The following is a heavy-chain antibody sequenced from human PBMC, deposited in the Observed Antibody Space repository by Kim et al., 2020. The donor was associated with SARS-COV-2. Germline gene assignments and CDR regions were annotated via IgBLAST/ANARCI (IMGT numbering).Heavy chain of an antibody. CDR3: AILGGSDY. Sequence: RSTKYSADPVKGRFTISRDNAKNSLYLQMNSLRAEDTAVYYCAILGGSDYWGQGTLVTVSS. D-gene: IGHD3-16*01. V-gene: IGHV3-48*01. CDR2: RSTK. J-gene: IGHJ4*02.